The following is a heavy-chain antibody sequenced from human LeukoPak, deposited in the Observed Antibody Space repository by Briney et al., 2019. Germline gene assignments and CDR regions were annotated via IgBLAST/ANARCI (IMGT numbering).Heavy chain of an antibody. D-gene: IGHD2-21*02. Sequence: SVKVSCKASGGTFSSYAISWVRQAPGQGLEWMGGITPIFGTANYAQKFQGRVTITTDESTSTAYMELSSLRSEDTAVYYCARDQDAYCGGDCYSQVFDIWGQGTMVTVSS. J-gene: IGHJ3*02. V-gene: IGHV1-69*05. CDR3: ARDQDAYCGGDCYSQVFDI. CDR1: GGTFSSYA. CDR2: ITPIFGTA.